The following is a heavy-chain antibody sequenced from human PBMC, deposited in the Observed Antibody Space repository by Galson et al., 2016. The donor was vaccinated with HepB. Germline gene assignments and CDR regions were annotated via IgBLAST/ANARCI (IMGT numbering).Heavy chain of an antibody. Sequence: EPLSLTCGVSGVSFTGYSWTWIRQVSGKGLEWIGEIHDSGNTNYNPSLGSRVTISLDTSKNQFSLQLNSVTAADTAVYYCTRDGLGCCGLEPWGQGTLVTVSS. V-gene: IGHV4-34*01. CDR1: GVSFTGYS. CDR3: TRDGLGCCGLEP. D-gene: IGHD3-16*01. CDR2: IHDSGNT. J-gene: IGHJ5*02.